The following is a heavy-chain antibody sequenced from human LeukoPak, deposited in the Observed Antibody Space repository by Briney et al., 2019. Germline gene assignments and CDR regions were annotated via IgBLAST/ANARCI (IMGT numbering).Heavy chain of an antibody. V-gene: IGHV4-61*02. D-gene: IGHD3-10*01. CDR3: ARGLLWFGELFPNWLDP. CDR2: IYTSGST. CDR1: GGSISSGSYY. J-gene: IGHJ5*02. Sequence: SETLSLTCTVSGGSISSGSYYWSWIRQPAGKGLEWIGRIYTSGSTNYNPSLKSRVTISVDTSKNQFSLKLSSVTAADTAVYYCARGLLWFGELFPNWLDPWGQGTLVTVSS.